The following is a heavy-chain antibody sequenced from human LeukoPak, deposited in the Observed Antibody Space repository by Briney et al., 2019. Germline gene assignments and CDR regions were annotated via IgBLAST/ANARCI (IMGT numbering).Heavy chain of an antibody. J-gene: IGHJ4*02. D-gene: IGHD5-24*01. V-gene: IGHV1-69*04. Sequence: GASVKVSCKASGGTFSSYTISWVRQAPGQGLEWMGRIIPILGIANYAQKFQGRVTITADKSTSTAYMELSSLRSDDTDVYYCARDKAERRDGYNFPLDYWGQGTLVTVSS. CDR1: GGTFSSYT. CDR2: IIPILGIA. CDR3: ARDKAERRDGYNFPLDY.